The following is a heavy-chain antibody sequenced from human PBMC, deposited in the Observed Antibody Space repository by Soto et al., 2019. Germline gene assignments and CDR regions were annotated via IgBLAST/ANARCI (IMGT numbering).Heavy chain of an antibody. CDR1: GGTFSSYA. V-gene: IGHV1-69*06. CDR3: ARLFYYDRSGYYWEGGFDS. J-gene: IGHJ3*02. Sequence: QVQLVQSGAEVKKPGSSVKVSCKASGGTFSSYAISWVRQAPGQGLEWMGGIIPIFGTAKYAQKFQGRVTITADKNTSTAYMELSSLRSEDTAVYYCARLFYYDRSGYYWEGGFDSWGQGTMVTASS. CDR2: IIPIFGTA. D-gene: IGHD3-22*01.